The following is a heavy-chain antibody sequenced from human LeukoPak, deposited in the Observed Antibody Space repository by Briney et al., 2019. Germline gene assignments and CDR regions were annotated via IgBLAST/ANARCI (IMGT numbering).Heavy chain of an antibody. D-gene: IGHD2-2*02. V-gene: IGHV1-2*02. CDR1: GYTFTGYY. Sequence: EASVKVSCKASGYTFTGYYMHWVRQAPGQGLEWMGWINPNSGGTNYAQKFQGRVTMTRDTSISTAYMELSRLRSDDTAVYYCARSGYCSSTSCYIFDYWGQGTLATVSS. CDR3: ARSGYCSSTSCYIFDY. J-gene: IGHJ4*02. CDR2: INPNSGGT.